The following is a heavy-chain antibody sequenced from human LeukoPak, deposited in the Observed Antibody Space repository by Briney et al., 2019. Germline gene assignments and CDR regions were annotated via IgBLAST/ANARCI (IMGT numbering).Heavy chain of an antibody. Sequence: ASVNVSCKASGYTFTSYGISWVRQAPGQGLEWMGWISAYNGNTNYAQKLQGRVTMTTDTSTSTAYMELRSLRSDDTAVYYCARVHRTGSGSYYMRGWFDPWGQGTLVTVSS. CDR2: ISAYNGNT. CDR3: ARVHRTGSGSYYMRGWFDP. V-gene: IGHV1-18*01. D-gene: IGHD3-10*01. J-gene: IGHJ5*02. CDR1: GYTFTSYG.